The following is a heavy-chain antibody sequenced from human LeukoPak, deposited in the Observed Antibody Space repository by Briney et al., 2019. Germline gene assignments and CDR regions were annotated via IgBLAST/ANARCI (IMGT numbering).Heavy chain of an antibody. Sequence: PGGSLRLSCAASGFTFSSYGMHWVRQAPGKGLEWVSFIFSSTHYSDSVKGRFTISRDNSKNTLYLQMNSLRAEDTAVYYCARRAGAYSHPYDYWGQGTLVTVSS. V-gene: IGHV3-NL1*01. CDR3: ARRAGAYSHPYDY. CDR2: IFSST. D-gene: IGHD4/OR15-4a*01. J-gene: IGHJ4*02. CDR1: GFTFSSYG.